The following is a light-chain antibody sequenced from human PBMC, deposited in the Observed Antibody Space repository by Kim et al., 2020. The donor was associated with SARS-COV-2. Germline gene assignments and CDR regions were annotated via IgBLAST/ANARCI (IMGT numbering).Light chain of an antibody. Sequence: SSELTQDPAVSVALGQTVRITCQGDSLRSYYATWYQQKPGQAPIVVIYGNNNRPSGIPDRFSGSSSGNTASLTITGTQAGDETDYYCNSGCSHDNVVFGG. CDR2: GNN. V-gene: IGLV3-19*01. J-gene: IGLJ2*01. CDR1: SLRSYY. CDR3: NSGCSHDNVV.